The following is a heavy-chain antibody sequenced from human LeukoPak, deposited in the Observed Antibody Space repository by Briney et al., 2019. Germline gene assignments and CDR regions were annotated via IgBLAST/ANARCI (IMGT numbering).Heavy chain of an antibody. CDR1: GGSFSGYY. D-gene: IGHD6-19*01. Sequence: SVTLSLTCAVYGGSFSGYYWSWIRQPPGKGLEWIGEINHSGSTNYNPSLKSRVTISVDTSKNQFSLKLSSVTAADTAVYYCARGKYSSGRGGFDPWGQGTLVTVSS. V-gene: IGHV4-34*01. CDR2: INHSGST. CDR3: ARGKYSSGRGGFDP. J-gene: IGHJ5*02.